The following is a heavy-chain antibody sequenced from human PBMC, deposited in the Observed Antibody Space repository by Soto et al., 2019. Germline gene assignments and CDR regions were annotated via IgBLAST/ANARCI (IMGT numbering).Heavy chain of an antibody. CDR3: ARGSMITFGGVIVPVPWFDP. D-gene: IGHD3-16*02. V-gene: IGHV1-18*01. J-gene: IGHJ5*02. Sequence: ASVKVSCKASGYTFTSYGISWVRQAPGQGLEWMGWISAYNGNTNYAQKLQGRVTMTTDTSTSTAYMELRSLRSDDTAVYYCARGSMITFGGVIVPVPWFDPWGQGTRVTVAS. CDR2: ISAYNGNT. CDR1: GYTFTSYG.